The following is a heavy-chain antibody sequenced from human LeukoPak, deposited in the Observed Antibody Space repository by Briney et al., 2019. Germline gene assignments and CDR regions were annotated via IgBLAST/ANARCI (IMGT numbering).Heavy chain of an antibody. CDR1: GFSVSNNY. CDR2: IYSGGTT. Sequence: PGGSLRLSCAVSGFSVSNNYMSWVRQAPGKGLEWVSVIYSGGTTYYADSVKGRFTISRGNSKNTLYLQMNSLRGEDTALCYCARLYSYAFDYWGQGTLVTVSS. V-gene: IGHV3-53*01. CDR3: ARLYSYAFDY. J-gene: IGHJ4*02. D-gene: IGHD5-18*01.